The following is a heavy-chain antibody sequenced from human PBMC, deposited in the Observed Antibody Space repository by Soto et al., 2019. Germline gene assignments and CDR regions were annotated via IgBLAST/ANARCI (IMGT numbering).Heavy chain of an antibody. CDR1: GFSLTTDRVG. CDR2: IYWDDSK. D-gene: IGHD4-17*01. J-gene: IGHJ4*02. V-gene: IGHV2-5*02. Sequence: QITLKESGPTLVKPTQPLTLTCTFSGFSLTTDRVGVGWIRQPPGEALEWLAVIYWDDSKTYRPSLESRLTITKDTSNNQVALTITNIDSLDTAPYYCAHAYGGRSLYWGQGTLVTVSS. CDR3: AHAYGGRSLY.